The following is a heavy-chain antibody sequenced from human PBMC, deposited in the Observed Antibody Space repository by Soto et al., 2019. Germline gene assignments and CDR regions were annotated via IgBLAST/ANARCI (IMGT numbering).Heavy chain of an antibody. CDR3: ARAPKHQLWFGELLPPYYYYGMDV. CDR1: GGRDSRKA. D-gene: IGHD3-10*01. CDR2: IIPIFGTA. V-gene: IGHV1-69*06. Sequence: GGRDSRKAMGGVEQYPRQGLEWMGGIIPIFGTANYAQKLQGRVTITADKSTSTAYMELSSLRSEDTAVYYCARAPKHQLWFGELLPPYYYYGMDVSGQGPTVTGSS. J-gene: IGHJ6*02.